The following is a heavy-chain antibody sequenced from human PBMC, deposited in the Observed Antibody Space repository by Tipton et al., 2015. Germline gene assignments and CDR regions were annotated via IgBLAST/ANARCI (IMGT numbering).Heavy chain of an antibody. Sequence: TLSLTCTVSGGSISSSIYYWGWIRQPPGKGLEWIGTIYCSGNTYYNPSLKSRVTISVDTSKNQFSLTLRSVTAADTAVYYCARQAGYPTPTYYGMDVWGQGTTVTVSS. CDR1: GGSISSSIYY. D-gene: IGHD3-9*01. J-gene: IGHJ6*02. V-gene: IGHV4-39*01. CDR2: IYCSGNT. CDR3: ARQAGYPTPTYYGMDV.